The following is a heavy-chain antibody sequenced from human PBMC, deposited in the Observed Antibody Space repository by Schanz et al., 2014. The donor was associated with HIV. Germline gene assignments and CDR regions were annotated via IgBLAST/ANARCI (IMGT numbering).Heavy chain of an antibody. V-gene: IGHV3-21*01. D-gene: IGHD1-20*01. J-gene: IGHJ6*02. CDR3: ARDKGDNWAGYYYYYGMDV. CDR2: ISSGSSYI. CDR1: GFSFRNAW. Sequence: EVQLVESGGGLVKPGGSLRLSCAASGFSFRNAWMSWVRQAPGKGLEWVSSISSGSSYIYYADSVKGRFTISRDNAKNSLYLQMNSLRAEDTAVYYCARDKGDNWAGYYYYYGMDVWGQGTTVTVSS.